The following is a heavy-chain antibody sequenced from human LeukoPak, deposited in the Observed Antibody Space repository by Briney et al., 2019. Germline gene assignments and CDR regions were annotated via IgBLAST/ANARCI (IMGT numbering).Heavy chain of an antibody. D-gene: IGHD2-8*01. CDR1: GGSISSYY. CDR2: ISYSGST. CDR3: ARAAPRAWSAFDI. Sequence: SETLSLTCTVSGGSISSYYWSWIRQPPGKGLEWIGYISYSGSTDYNPSLKSRVTISVDTSKNQFSLKLSSVTAADTAVYYCARAAPRAWSAFDIWGQGTMVTVSS. V-gene: IGHV4-59*01. J-gene: IGHJ3*02.